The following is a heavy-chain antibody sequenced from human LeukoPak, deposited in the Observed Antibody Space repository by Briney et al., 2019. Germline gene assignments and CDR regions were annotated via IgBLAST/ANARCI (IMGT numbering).Heavy chain of an antibody. J-gene: IGHJ4*02. V-gene: IGHV3-48*03. CDR2: ISSSGSTI. CDR1: GFSFSSYE. Sequence: GGSLRLSCAASGFSFSSYEMNWVRQAPGKELEWVSYISSSGSTIYYADSVKGRFTISRDNAKNSLYLQMNSLRVEDTAVYYCARDPEIAVAEGDFDYWGQGTLVTVSS. CDR3: ARDPEIAVAEGDFDY. D-gene: IGHD6-19*01.